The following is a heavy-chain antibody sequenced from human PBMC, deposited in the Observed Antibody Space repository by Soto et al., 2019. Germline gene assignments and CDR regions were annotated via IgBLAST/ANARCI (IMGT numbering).Heavy chain of an antibody. CDR2: IYYRGVT. J-gene: IGHJ4*02. CDR1: GGSISSSSYY. Sequence: SETLSLTCTVSGGSISSSSYYWGWIRQPPGKGLEWIGNIYYRGVTYYNPSLKSRVAISVDTSKNQFSLKLSSVTAADTAVYYCARDFDYLYHFDYWGQGTVVTVSS. CDR3: ARDFDYLYHFDY. D-gene: IGHD3-9*01. V-gene: IGHV4-39*02.